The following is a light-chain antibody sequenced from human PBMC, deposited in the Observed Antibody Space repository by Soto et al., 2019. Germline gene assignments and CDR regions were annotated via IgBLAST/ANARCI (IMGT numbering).Light chain of an antibody. J-gene: IGLJ2*01. CDR2: EVR. V-gene: IGLV2-14*01. Sequence: QSARPSPAPVLGLLGHPTTFSGMAPSIDVVGYNNVSWYQHHPGKAPNLMILEVRNRPSGVSNRFSGSKSGNTASLTISGLQAEDEADYYCSSYTSSSTLVVFGGGTKLTVL. CDR1: SIDVVGYNN. CDR3: SSYTSSSTLVV.